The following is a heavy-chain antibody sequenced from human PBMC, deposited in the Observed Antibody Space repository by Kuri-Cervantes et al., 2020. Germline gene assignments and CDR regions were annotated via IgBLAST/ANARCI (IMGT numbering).Heavy chain of an antibody. D-gene: IGHD3-10*01. CDR2: INHSGST. CDR1: GGSLSGYS. V-gene: IGHV4-34*01. Sequence: GSLRLSCAVYGGSLSGYSWGWIRQPPGKGLEWIGEINHSGSTTYTPSLKSRVIISVDTSKNQFSLKLSSVTAADTAVYYCARGQITMVRGIIGPGPGFDQWGQGTPVTVSS. CDR3: ARGQITMVRGIIGPGPGFDQ. J-gene: IGHJ4*02.